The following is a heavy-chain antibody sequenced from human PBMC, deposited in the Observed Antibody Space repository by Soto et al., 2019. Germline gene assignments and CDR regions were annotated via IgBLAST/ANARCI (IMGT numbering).Heavy chain of an antibody. J-gene: IGHJ4*02. V-gene: IGHV3-64D*06. CDR2: VSTSGRST. CDR1: GFIFSEST. Sequence: PGVSLRLSCSASGFIFSESTIYWVRQVPGKGLEAISAVSTSGRSTYYADSVKDRFTISRDNSKNTLFLQMGSLRPEDTAIYYCVKQAHGLDGVAFDSWGKGAQVTV. CDR3: VKQAHGLDGVAFDS. D-gene: IGHD2-15*01.